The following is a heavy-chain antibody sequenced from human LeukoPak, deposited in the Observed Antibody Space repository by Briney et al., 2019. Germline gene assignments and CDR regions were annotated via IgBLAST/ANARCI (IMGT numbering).Heavy chain of an antibody. J-gene: IGHJ3*02. D-gene: IGHD3-22*01. CDR2: INHSGST. Sequence: SETLSLTCAVYGGSFSGYYWSWIRQPPGKGLEWIGEINHSGSTNYNPSLKSRVTISVDTSKNQFSLKLSSVTAVDTAVYYCARGRKDRGITMIVVVTKARGAFDIWGQGTMVTVSS. CDR1: GGSFSGYY. CDR3: ARGRKDRGITMIVVVTKARGAFDI. V-gene: IGHV4-34*01.